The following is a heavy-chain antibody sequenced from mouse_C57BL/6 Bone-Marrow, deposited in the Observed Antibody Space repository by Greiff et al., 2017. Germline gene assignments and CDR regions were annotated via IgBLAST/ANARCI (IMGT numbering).Heavy chain of an antibody. Sequence: EVKLMESGPGMVKPSQSLSLTCTVTGYSITSGYDWHWIRHFPGNKLEWMGYISYSGSTNYNPSLKSRISITHDTSKNHFFLKLNSVTTEDTATYYCARDGDDYDTWFAYWGQGTLVTVSA. J-gene: IGHJ3*01. CDR1: GYSITSGYD. V-gene: IGHV3-1*01. D-gene: IGHD2-4*01. CDR3: ARDGDDYDTWFAY. CDR2: ISYSGST.